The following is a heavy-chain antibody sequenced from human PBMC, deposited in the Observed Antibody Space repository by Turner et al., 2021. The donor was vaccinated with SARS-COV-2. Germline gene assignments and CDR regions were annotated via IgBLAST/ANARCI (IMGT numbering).Heavy chain of an antibody. CDR2: IYYSRSA. J-gene: IGHJ6*02. Sequence: QLQLQESGPGLVKPSETLSLTCPVSGGSISSSSYYWGWIRQPPGKGLEWIGNIYYSRSAYYNPSLKGRVTISVDPSKNQFSLKLTSVTAADTAVYYCARLMDTAMDYYGTDVWGQGTTVTVSS. CDR1: GGSISSSSYY. CDR3: ARLMDTAMDYYGTDV. V-gene: IGHV4-39*01. D-gene: IGHD5-18*01.